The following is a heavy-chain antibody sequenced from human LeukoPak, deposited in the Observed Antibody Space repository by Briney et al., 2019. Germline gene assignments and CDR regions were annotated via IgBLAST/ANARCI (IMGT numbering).Heavy chain of an antibody. Sequence: GGSLRLSCAASGFTFSDYYMSWIRQAPGKGLEWVSYISSSGSTIYYADSVKGRFTISRDNAKNSLYLQMNSLRAEDTAVYYCARDGGDSSSSPNYYYYYMDVWGKGTTVTVSS. D-gene: IGHD6-6*01. CDR1: GFTFSDYY. CDR3: ARDGGDSSSSPNYYYYYMDV. V-gene: IGHV3-11*04. CDR2: ISSSGSTI. J-gene: IGHJ6*03.